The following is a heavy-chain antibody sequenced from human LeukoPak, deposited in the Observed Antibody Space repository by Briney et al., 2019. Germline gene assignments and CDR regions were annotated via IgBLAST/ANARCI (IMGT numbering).Heavy chain of an antibody. D-gene: IGHD3-16*01. CDR1: GYTFTGYY. V-gene: IGHV1-2*02. CDR2: INPNSGGT. Sequence: ASVKVSCKASGYTFTGYYMHWVRQAPGQGLEWMGWINPNSGGTNYAQKFQGRVTMTRDTSISTAYMELSSLRSEDTAVYYCARGRLLIPYYYYYMDVWGKGTTVTVSS. J-gene: IGHJ6*03. CDR3: ARGRLLIPYYYYYMDV.